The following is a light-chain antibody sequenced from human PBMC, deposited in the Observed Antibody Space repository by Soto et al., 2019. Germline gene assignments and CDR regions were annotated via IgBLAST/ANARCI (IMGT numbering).Light chain of an antibody. CDR1: SSDVGGYNY. Sequence: QSVLTQPLSVSWSPGHSVTIPCTGTSSDVGGYNYVSWFQQYPGKAPKLIISEVSNRPSGVSNRFSGSKSGTAASLTISGLQTEDEADYFCFSFTTDWPHAFGTGTKVT. V-gene: IGLV2-14*01. CDR3: FSFTTDWPHA. CDR2: EVS. J-gene: IGLJ1*01.